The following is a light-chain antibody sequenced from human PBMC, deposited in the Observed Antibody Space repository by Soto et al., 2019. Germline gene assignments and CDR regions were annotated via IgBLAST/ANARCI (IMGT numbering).Light chain of an antibody. V-gene: IGKV1-39*01. CDR1: ESIGRY. Sequence: DIQMTQSPSSLSASVGDRVNITCRASESIGRYLHWYQQRPGKAPKVLIYAASNLQSGVPSTFSGSGSGTDFTLTISSLQPEDFATYYCQQSYSTPITFGQGTRLEIK. CDR3: QQSYSTPIT. J-gene: IGKJ5*01. CDR2: AAS.